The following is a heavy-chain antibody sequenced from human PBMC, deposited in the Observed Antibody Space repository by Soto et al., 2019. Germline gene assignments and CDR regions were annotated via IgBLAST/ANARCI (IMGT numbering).Heavy chain of an antibody. CDR2: INSGGSA. Sequence: LSLTCTVSGGSIRSSDYYWGWIRQPPGEGLEWIGNINSGGSAYYYPSLKSRVTISVDTSKNQFSLKLSSVTAADTAVYYCASHDYAHYGIDVWGQGTTVTVSS. CDR3: ASHDYAHYGIDV. CDR1: GGSIRSSDYY. J-gene: IGHJ6*02. D-gene: IGHD4-17*01. V-gene: IGHV4-30-4*08.